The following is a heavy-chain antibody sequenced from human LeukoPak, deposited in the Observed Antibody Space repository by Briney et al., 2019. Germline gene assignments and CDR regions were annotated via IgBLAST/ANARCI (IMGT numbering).Heavy chain of an antibody. CDR1: GYTFTGYY. Sequence: ASVKVSCKXSGYTFTGYYMHWVRQAPGQGLEGMGWINPNSGGTNYAQRRITMTRDTSISTAYMELRRLRSDDTAVYYCARDIFSSGWYEYHYLDVWGKGTTVTVSS. D-gene: IGHD6-19*01. V-gene: IGHV1-2*02. CDR2: INPNSGGT. J-gene: IGHJ6*03. CDR3: ARDIFSSGWYEYHYLDV.